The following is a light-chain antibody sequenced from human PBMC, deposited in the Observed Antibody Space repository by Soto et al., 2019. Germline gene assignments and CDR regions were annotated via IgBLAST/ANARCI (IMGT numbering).Light chain of an antibody. CDR1: QSVGANH. Sequence: EIVLTQSPDTLSLSPGESATLSCRASQSVGANHLAWYQQKPGQAPRLLLYGASSRAAGVPDRFSGSGSGTDFSLTISRLEPEDFAVYYCQQYGSSGTFGQGTKVDIK. CDR3: QQYGSSGT. J-gene: IGKJ1*01. V-gene: IGKV3-20*01. CDR2: GAS.